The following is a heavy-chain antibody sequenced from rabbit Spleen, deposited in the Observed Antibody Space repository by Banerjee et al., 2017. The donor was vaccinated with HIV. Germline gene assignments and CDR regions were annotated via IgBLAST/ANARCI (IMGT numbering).Heavy chain of an antibody. V-gene: IGHV1S40*01. Sequence: QSLEESGGDLVKPGASLTLTCTASGVSFTSNYYMCWVRQAPGKGLEWIACIDSGSSGFPYFASWAKGRFTTSKPSSTTVTLQMPGLTAADTATYFCARDSGSSFSSYGMDLGGPAPWSPS. J-gene: IGHJ6*01. CDR3: ARDSGSSFSSYGMDL. D-gene: IGHD8-1*01. CDR2: IDSGSSGFP. CDR1: GVSFTSNYY.